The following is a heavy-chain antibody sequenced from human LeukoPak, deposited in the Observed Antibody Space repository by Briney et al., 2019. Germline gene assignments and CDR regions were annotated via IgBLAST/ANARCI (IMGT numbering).Heavy chain of an antibody. D-gene: IGHD6-19*01. CDR1: GGSISSYY. J-gene: IGHJ4*02. Sequence: SETLSLTCTVSGGSISSYYWSWIRQPPGKGLEWIGYIYYSGSTNYNPSLKSRVTISVDTSENQFSLKMNSMTAADTAVYFCARGAGWYNYWGQGTLVTVSS. V-gene: IGHV4-59*01. CDR3: ARGAGWYNY. CDR2: IYYSGST.